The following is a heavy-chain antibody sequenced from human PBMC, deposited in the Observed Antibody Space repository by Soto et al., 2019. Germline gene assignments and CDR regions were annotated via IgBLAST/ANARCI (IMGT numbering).Heavy chain of an antibody. D-gene: IGHD2-8*01. CDR3: ARKNGGGGYFDY. CDR2: IKPDGSRT. Sequence: LRLSFAASGFTFSSYWMHWVRQAPGEGLVWVSYIKPDGSRTKDADSVKGRFTISRDQSKNHFSLKLTSVTAADAAVYFCARKNGGGGYFDYWGQGALVTVSS. CDR1: GFTFSSYW. V-gene: IGHV3-74*03. J-gene: IGHJ4*02.